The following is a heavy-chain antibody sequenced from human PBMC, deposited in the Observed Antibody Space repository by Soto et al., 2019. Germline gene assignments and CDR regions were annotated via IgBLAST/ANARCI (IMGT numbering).Heavy chain of an antibody. J-gene: IGHJ5*02. CDR3: AHSGLYCSGGSFYRFDP. D-gene: IGHD2-15*01. CDR1: GFSLSTSGVG. V-gene: IGHV2-5*01. CDR2: IYWYEDK. Sequence: QITLKESGPTLVKPTQTLTLTCTFSGFSLSTSGVGVGWIRQPPGKALEGLALIYWYEDKRYSPSLKSRLNITKDTATNQVVLTMTNMDPVDTATYYCAHSGLYCSGGSFYRFDPWGQGTLVTVSS.